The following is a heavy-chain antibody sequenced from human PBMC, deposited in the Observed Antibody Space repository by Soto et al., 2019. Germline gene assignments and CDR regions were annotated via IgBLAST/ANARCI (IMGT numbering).Heavy chain of an antibody. CDR2: IYYSGTT. CDR1: GGSISSGDYY. CDR3: ARDGTGVDAFDI. J-gene: IGHJ3*02. V-gene: IGHV4-30-4*01. D-gene: IGHD7-27*01. Sequence: SENLSLTCTVSGGSISSGDYYWSWIRQHPVKGLEWIGYIYYSGTTYYNPSIKSRVTISVDTSKNQFSLKLSSVTAADTAVYYCARDGTGVDAFDIWGQGTMVTVSS.